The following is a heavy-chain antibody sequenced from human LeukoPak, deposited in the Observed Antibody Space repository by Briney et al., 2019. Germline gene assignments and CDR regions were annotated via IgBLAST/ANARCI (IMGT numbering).Heavy chain of an antibody. V-gene: IGHV3-23*01. CDR2: ISGSGGST. Sequence: GGSLRLSCAASGFTVSSNYMSWVRQAPGKGLEWVSAISGSGGSTYYADSVKGRFTISRDNSKNTLYLQMNSLRAEDTAVYYCAKGRPVCFIRWGQGTLVTVSS. CDR1: GFTVSSNY. D-gene: IGHD3-16*01. J-gene: IGHJ4*02. CDR3: AKGRPVCFIR.